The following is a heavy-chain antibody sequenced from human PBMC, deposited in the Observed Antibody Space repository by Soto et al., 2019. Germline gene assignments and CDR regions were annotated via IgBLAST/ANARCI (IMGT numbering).Heavy chain of an antibody. Sequence: QVQLQESGPGLVKPSQTLSLTCTVSGGSISSGGYYWSWIRQHPGKGLEWIGYIYYSGSTYYNPSLKSRVTISVDTSKNQFSLKLSSVIAADTAVYYCAREWVSGFTPSCLDLWGRGTLVTVSS. J-gene: IGHJ2*01. CDR3: AREWVSGFTPSCLDL. V-gene: IGHV4-31*03. CDR2: IYYSGST. D-gene: IGHD1-26*01. CDR1: GGSISSGGYY.